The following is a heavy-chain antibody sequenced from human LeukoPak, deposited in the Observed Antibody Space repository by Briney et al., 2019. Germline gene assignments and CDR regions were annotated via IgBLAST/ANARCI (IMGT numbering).Heavy chain of an antibody. D-gene: IGHD3-16*02. CDR3: ATVKVIMITFGGVIVSEYYFDY. J-gene: IGHJ4*02. V-gene: IGHV1-24*01. CDR1: GYTLTELS. CDR2: FDPEDGET. Sequence: GASVKVSSKVSGYTLTELSMHWVRQAPGKGLEWMGGFDPEDGETIYAQKFQGRVTMTEDTSTDTAYMELSSLRSEDTAVYYCATVKVIMITFGGVIVSEYYFDYWGQGTLVTVSS.